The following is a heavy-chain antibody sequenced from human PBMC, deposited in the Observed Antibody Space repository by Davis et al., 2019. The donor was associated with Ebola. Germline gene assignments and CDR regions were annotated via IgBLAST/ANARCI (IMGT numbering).Heavy chain of an antibody. Sequence: MPGGSLRLSCTVSGGSISSSSYYWGWIRQPPGKGLEWIGSIYYSGSTYYNPSLKSRVTISVDTSKNQFSLKLSSVTAADTAVYYCARSLRFLEWFWFDPWGQGTLVTVSS. CDR2: IYYSGST. D-gene: IGHD3-3*01. CDR1: GGSISSSSYY. V-gene: IGHV4-39*07. CDR3: ARSLRFLEWFWFDP. J-gene: IGHJ5*02.